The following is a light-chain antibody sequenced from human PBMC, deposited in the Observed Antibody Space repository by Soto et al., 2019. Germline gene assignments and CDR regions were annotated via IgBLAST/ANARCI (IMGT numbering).Light chain of an antibody. J-gene: IGLJ2*01. V-gene: IGLV1-44*01. CDR3: AAWDDSLNGPSVV. Sequence: QSVLTQPPSASGTPGQRVTISCSGSYSNIGTNAVNWYQQLPGTAPRLLIYSNNQRPSGVPDRFSGSKSGSSASLAISGLQAEDEADYDCAAWDDSLNGPSVVFGGGTKLTVL. CDR1: YSNIGTNA. CDR2: SNN.